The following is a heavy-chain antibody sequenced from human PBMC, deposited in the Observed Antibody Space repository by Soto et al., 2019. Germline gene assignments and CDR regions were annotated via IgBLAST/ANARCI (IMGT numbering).Heavy chain of an antibody. CDR3: TSTTHP. Sequence: SEILSLTCTVSGGSINNYYWSWIRQPPGKGLEWLGYIYYSGITNYNPSLKSRVTISVDTSKNQFSLKLSSVTAADTAVYYCTSTTHPWGQGTLVTVSS. J-gene: IGHJ5*02. D-gene: IGHD1-1*01. CDR1: GGSINNYY. CDR2: IYYSGIT. V-gene: IGHV4-59*13.